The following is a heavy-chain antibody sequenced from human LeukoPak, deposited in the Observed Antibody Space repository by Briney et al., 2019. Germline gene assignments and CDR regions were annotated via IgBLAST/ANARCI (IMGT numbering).Heavy chain of an antibody. CDR1: GGTFSSYA. D-gene: IGHD2-15*01. Sequence: ASVKVSGKASGGTFSSYAISWVRQAPGQGLEWMGWMNPNSGNTCYAQKFQGRVTMTRNTSISTAYMELSSLRSEDTAVYYCASGGDIVVDDAFDIWGQGTMVTVSS. CDR2: MNPNSGNT. J-gene: IGHJ3*02. CDR3: ASGGDIVVDDAFDI. V-gene: IGHV1-8*02.